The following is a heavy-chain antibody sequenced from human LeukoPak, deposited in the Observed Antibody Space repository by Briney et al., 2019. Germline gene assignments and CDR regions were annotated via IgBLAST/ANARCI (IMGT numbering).Heavy chain of an antibody. CDR2: ISGSGGST. CDR3: ARVSGPSSREFDY. D-gene: IGHD3-10*01. V-gene: IGHV3-23*01. J-gene: IGHJ4*02. CDR1: GFTFSSYA. Sequence: GVSLRLSCAASGFTFSSYAMSWVRQAPGKGLEWVSAISGSGGSTDYADSVKGRFTISRDNSKNTLYLQMNRLRAEDTAVYYCARVSGPSSREFDYWGQGTLVTVSS.